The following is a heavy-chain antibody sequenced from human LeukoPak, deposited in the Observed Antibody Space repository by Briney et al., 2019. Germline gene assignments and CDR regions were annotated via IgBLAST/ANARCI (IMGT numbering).Heavy chain of an antibody. Sequence: PGGSLRLSCAASGFTFSSYAMSWVRQAPGKGLEWVSAISGSGGSTYYADSVKGRFTISRDNSKNTLYLQMNSLRAEDTAVCYCAKAKLLWFGESLDYWGQGTLVTVSS. CDR1: GFTFSSYA. CDR2: ISGSGGST. CDR3: AKAKLLWFGESLDY. J-gene: IGHJ4*02. V-gene: IGHV3-23*01. D-gene: IGHD3-10*01.